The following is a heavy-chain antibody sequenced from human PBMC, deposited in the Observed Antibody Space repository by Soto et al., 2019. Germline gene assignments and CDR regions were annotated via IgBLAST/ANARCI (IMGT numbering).Heavy chain of an antibody. Sequence: QVQLVQSGPEVKKPGASVKVSCKASNYAFTYNAINWVRQAPGHGLGWMGWIGPNSGSTNHAPDLQGRVTMTTDTSTNTAYMELRSLRSDDTAIYYCATSSPGGVVQYVDAFDLWGQGTLVIVSS. J-gene: IGHJ3*01. CDR3: ATSSPGGVVQYVDAFDL. CDR1: NYAFTYNA. D-gene: IGHD3-16*01. V-gene: IGHV1-18*01. CDR2: IGPNSGST.